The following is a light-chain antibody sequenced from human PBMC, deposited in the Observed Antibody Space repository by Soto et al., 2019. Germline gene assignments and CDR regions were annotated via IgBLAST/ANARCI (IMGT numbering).Light chain of an antibody. CDR3: CSYTSISTLV. Sequence: QSALTQPASVSGSPGQSITISCTGTSSDVGGYNYVSWYQQHPGKAPKLMIYEVSNRPSGVSNRFSGSKSGNTASLTISGLQAEDEADYYCCSYTSISTLVFGTGTNCTVL. CDR1: SSDVGGYNY. CDR2: EVS. V-gene: IGLV2-14*01. J-gene: IGLJ1*01.